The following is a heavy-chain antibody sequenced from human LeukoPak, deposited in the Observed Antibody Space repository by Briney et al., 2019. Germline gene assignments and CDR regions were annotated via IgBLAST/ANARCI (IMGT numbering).Heavy chain of an antibody. V-gene: IGHV3-7*05. Sequence: GGSLRLSCAASGFTFSRYWMSWVRQAPGKGLEWVANIKQDGSEKYNVDSVKGRFTISRDNAKNSLYLQMNSLRAEDTAVYYCARGDLYGSGSAEFHFDYWGQGTLVTVSS. D-gene: IGHD3-10*01. CDR1: GFTFSRYW. CDR3: ARGDLYGSGSAEFHFDY. J-gene: IGHJ4*02. CDR2: IKQDGSEK.